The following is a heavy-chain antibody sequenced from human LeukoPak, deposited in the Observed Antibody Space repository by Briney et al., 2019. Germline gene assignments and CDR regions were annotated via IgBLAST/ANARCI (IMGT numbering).Heavy chain of an antibody. J-gene: IGHJ4*02. CDR2: INHSGST. CDR1: GESFSGYY. CDR3: ARDRSGWYGEDY. Sequence: SQTLSLTCAVYGESFSGYYWSWIRQPPGKGLEWIGEINHSGSTNYNPSLKSRVTISVDTSKNQFSLKLSSVTAADTAVYYCARDRSGWYGEDYWGQGTLVTVSS. D-gene: IGHD6-19*01. V-gene: IGHV4-34*01.